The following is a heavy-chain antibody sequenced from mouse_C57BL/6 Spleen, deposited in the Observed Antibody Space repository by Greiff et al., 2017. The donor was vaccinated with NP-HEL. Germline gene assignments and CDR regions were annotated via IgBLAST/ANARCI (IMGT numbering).Heavy chain of an antibody. Sequence: QVQLKESGPELVKPGASVKISCKASGYAFSSSWMNWVKQRPGKGLEWIGRIYPGDGDTNYNGKFKGKATLTADKSSSTAYMQLSSLTSEDSAVYFFARSFYYGSSFGNYFDYWGQGTTLTVSS. J-gene: IGHJ2*01. CDR1: GYAFSSSW. CDR2: IYPGDGDT. V-gene: IGHV1-82*01. CDR3: ARSFYYGSSFGNYFDY. D-gene: IGHD1-1*01.